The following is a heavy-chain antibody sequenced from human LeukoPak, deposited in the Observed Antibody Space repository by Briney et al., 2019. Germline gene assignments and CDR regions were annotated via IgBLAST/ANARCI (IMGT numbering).Heavy chain of an antibody. CDR3: ARGTTVEAGNDY. CDR2: IDSDGSST. J-gene: IGHJ4*02. Sequence: PGGSLRLSCAASGFTFSSYWMHWVRQAPGKGLVWVSHIDSDGSSTTYGDPAKGRFTISRDNAKNTLYLQMNSLRVEDTAVYYCARGTTVEAGNDYWGQGTLVTVSS. D-gene: IGHD4-11*01. CDR1: GFTFSSYW. V-gene: IGHV3-74*01.